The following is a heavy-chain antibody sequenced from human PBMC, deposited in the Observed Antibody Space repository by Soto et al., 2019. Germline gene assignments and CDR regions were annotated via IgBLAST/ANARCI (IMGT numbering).Heavy chain of an antibody. J-gene: IGHJ6*02. Sequence: QVQLVQSGAEVKKPGSSVKVSCKASGGTFSGYAINRVRQAPGQGLECMGGIIPIFGTANYAQKFQGRVTITADESTSTAYMELSSLRSEDTAVYYCARGSGGSSYYYYGMDVWGQGTTVTVSS. V-gene: IGHV1-69*12. D-gene: IGHD2-15*01. CDR2: IIPIFGTA. CDR1: GGTFSGYA. CDR3: ARGSGGSSYYYYGMDV.